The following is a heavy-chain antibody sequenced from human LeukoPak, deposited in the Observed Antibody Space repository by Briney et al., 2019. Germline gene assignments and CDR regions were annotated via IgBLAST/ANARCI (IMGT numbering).Heavy chain of an antibody. J-gene: IGHJ3*02. CDR1: GFTFSSYA. D-gene: IGHD2-21*02. CDR3: ARGKIAYCGGDCSDDAFDI. V-gene: IGHV3-23*01. Sequence: GGSLRLSCAASGFTFSSYAMSWVRQAPGKGLEWVAAISAGGDSTYYADSVKGRFTISRDNSKNTLYLQMNGLRAEDTAVYYCARGKIAYCGGDCSDDAFDIWGQGTMVTVSS. CDR2: ISAGGDST.